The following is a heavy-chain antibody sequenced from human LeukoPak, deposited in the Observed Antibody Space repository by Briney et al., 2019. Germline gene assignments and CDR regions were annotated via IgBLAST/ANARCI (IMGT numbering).Heavy chain of an antibody. CDR3: ARSVIAVAGTEWFDP. J-gene: IGHJ5*02. Sequence: SETLSLTCTVSGGSISSSSYYWGWIRQPPGKGLEWIGSIYYSGSTYYSPSLKSRVTISVDTSKNQFSLKLSSVTAADTAVYYCARSVIAVAGTEWFDPWGQGTLVAVSS. D-gene: IGHD6-19*01. CDR1: GGSISSSSYY. CDR2: IYYSGST. V-gene: IGHV4-39*07.